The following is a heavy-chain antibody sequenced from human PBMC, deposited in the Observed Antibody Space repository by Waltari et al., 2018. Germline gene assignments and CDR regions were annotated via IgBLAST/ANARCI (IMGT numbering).Heavy chain of an antibody. CDR2: ISPSVGTA. J-gene: IGHJ4*02. Sequence: QVQLVQSGAEVKKPGSSVKVSCTASVGTFSSYAISWVRQAPGQGLEWSGGISPSVGTANYAQKFQGRVTITADESTSTAYMELSSLRSEDTAVYYCARGPSVLPGLIDYWGQGTLVTVSS. D-gene: IGHD6-19*01. V-gene: IGHV1-69*01. CDR3: ARGPSVLPGLIDY. CDR1: VGTFSSYA.